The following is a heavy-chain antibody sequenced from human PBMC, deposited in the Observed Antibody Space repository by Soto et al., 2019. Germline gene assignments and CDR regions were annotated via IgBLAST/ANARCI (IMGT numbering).Heavy chain of an antibody. CDR3: AKAPGYTYGSYTYYALDV. CDR2: ISTSGTST. V-gene: IGHV3-23*01. D-gene: IGHD5-18*01. CDR1: GFTFSNYA. J-gene: IGHJ6*02. Sequence: EVQLLESGGGLVQPGGSLRLSCAASGFTFSNYAMSWVRQAPGKGLEWVSAISTSGTSTYYADSVKGRFTISRDNSKNTLYLQMNSLRAEDTGLYFCAKAPGYTYGSYTYYALDVWGQGTTVTVSS.